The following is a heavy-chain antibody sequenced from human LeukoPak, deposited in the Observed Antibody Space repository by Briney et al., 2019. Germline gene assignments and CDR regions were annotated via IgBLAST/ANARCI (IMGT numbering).Heavy chain of an antibody. Sequence: GESLKISCKGSGYIFTNNLIGWVRQMPGKGLEWMGIIYPGDSDTRYSPSFEGQVTISVDKSISTAYLQWSSLKASDTARYYCARQTRDGSGSRGYSFDFWGQGTLVTVSS. CDR2: IYPGDSDT. CDR1: GYIFTNNL. CDR3: ARQTRDGSGSRGYSFDF. J-gene: IGHJ4*02. V-gene: IGHV5-51*01. D-gene: IGHD3-10*01.